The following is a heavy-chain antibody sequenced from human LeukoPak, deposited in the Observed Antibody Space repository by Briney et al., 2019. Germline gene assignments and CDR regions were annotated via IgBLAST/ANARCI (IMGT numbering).Heavy chain of an antibody. Sequence: PGGSLRLSCAASGFTFSSYAMSWVRQAPGKGLEWVSAISGSGGSTYYADSVKGRFTISRHNSKNTLYLQMNSLRAEDTAVYYCARATYYYDSSGYPYPYYFDYWGQGTLVTVSS. CDR2: ISGSGGST. J-gene: IGHJ4*02. V-gene: IGHV3-23*01. CDR3: ARATYYYDSSGYPYPYYFDY. D-gene: IGHD3-22*01. CDR1: GFTFSSYA.